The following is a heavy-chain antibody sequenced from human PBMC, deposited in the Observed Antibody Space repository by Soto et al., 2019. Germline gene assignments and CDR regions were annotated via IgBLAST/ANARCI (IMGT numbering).Heavy chain of an antibody. D-gene: IGHD3-22*01. J-gene: IGHJ4*02. CDR1: GYSFSSYG. V-gene: IGHV1-18*01. CDR3: ARDRLRGYDSSGFYS. CDR2: INTYNGNR. Sequence: QVQLVQSGAELRKPGASVKVSCKASGYSFSSYGINWVRQAPGQGLEWMGWINTYNGNRKYAQKFEARVTMTTATSTNTVYMELRSLKSDDTAIYYCARDRLRGYDSSGFYSWGQGTLVTVSS.